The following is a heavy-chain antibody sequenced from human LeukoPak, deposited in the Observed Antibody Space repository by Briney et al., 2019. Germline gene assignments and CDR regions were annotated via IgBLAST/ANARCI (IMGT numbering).Heavy chain of an antibody. J-gene: IGHJ5*02. CDR2: ISVYTTNT. V-gene: IGHV1-18*01. Sequence: ASVKVSCKASGYTFTGHGISWVRQAPGQGLEWMGWISVYTTNTAYTERLQDRITVTTDPSTSTAYLELRSLRFDDTAVYYCARSHVDHGADHWGQGTLVTVSS. CDR3: ARSHVDHGADH. D-gene: IGHD4/OR15-4a*01. CDR1: GYTFTGHG.